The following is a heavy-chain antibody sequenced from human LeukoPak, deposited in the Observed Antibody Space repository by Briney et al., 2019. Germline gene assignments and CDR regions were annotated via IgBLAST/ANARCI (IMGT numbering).Heavy chain of an antibody. D-gene: IGHD2-2*01. V-gene: IGHV3-74*01. CDR3: SAGTSTASDS. CDR2: ITDDGSST. J-gene: IGHJ4*02. Sequence: PGGSLRLSRAASGFTFSNYWMHWVRQAPGKGLVWVSRITDDGSSTSYADSVKGRFTISRDNAKNTLYLQMTSLRVEDTAVYYCSAGTSTASDSWGQGTLVTVSS. CDR1: GFTFSNYW.